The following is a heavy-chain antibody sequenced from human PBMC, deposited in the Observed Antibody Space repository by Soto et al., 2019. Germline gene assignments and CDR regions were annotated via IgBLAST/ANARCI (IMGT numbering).Heavy chain of an antibody. CDR2: ISFAGNNK. CDR3: ARDRQKALVVVAATGGFDY. Sequence: VQLLESGGGLVQPGGSLRLSCAASGFIFSTYAMSWVRQAPGKGLEWVAFISFAGNNKYYADSVKGRFTISRDNSNNMLYLEMNSLRPDDTDVDYCARDRQKALVVVAATGGFDYWGQGTPVTVSS. CDR1: GFIFSTYA. D-gene: IGHD2-15*01. J-gene: IGHJ4*02. V-gene: IGHV3-30*04.